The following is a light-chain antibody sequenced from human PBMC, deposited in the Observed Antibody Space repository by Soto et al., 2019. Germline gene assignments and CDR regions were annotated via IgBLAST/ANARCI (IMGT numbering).Light chain of an antibody. V-gene: IGLV2-14*01. Sequence: QAVVTQPASVSGSPGQSITISCTGTSSDVGGYTYVSWYQQHPGKAPKLMIYDVSNRPSGVSNRFSGSKSGNTASLTISGLQGEDEADYYCSSYTSSSTPVVFGGGTKLTVL. J-gene: IGLJ2*01. CDR2: DVS. CDR3: SSYTSSSTPVV. CDR1: SSDVGGYTY.